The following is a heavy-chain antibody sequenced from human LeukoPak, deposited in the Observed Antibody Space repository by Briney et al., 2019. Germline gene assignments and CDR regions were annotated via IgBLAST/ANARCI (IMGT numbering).Heavy chain of an antibody. CDR3: ARESDSSGYLAPFDY. D-gene: IGHD3-22*01. CDR2: INPSGGST. V-gene: IGHV1-46*01. CDR1: GYTFTSYY. J-gene: IGHJ4*02. Sequence: ASVKVSCKASGYTFTSYYMHWVRQAPGQGLEWMGIINPSGGSTSYAQKFQGRVTITADKSTSTAYMELSSLRSEDTAVYYCARESDSSGYLAPFDYWGQGTLVTVSS.